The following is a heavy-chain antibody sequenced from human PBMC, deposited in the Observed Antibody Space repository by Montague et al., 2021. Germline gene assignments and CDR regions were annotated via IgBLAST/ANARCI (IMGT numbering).Heavy chain of an antibody. CDR2: ISGGGGNT. Sequence: SLRLSCAASGFSFNYYAMVWVRQAPGKGLEWVSAISGGGGNTYYADSVKGRFTISRDSSESTVFLQMNSLRVEDSAVYYCAKGPYDDGSYLLHFESWGQGTLVTVSS. V-gene: IGHV3-23*01. D-gene: IGHD1-26*01. J-gene: IGHJ4*02. CDR1: GFSFNYYA. CDR3: AKGPYDDGSYLLHFES.